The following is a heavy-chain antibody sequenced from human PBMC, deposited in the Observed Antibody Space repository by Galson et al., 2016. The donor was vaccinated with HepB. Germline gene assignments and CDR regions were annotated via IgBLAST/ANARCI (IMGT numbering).Heavy chain of an antibody. J-gene: IGHJ6*02. V-gene: IGHV4-59*01. CDR2: IYDRGST. Sequence: SETLSLTCTVSGGSISSYYWSWIRQPPGKGLEWIGYIYDRGSTNYNPSLKSRVTISLDTSKNQFSLKLTPMTAADTAVYFCARIGEVAANVFYYGLDVWGQGTTVTVSS. CDR1: GGSISSYY. CDR3: ARIGEVAANVFYYGLDV. D-gene: IGHD2-15*01.